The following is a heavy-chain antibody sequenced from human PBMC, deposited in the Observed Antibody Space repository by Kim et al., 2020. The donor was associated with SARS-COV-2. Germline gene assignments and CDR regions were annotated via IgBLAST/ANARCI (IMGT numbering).Heavy chain of an antibody. Sequence: SETLSLTCTVSGGSISSSSYYWGWIRQPPGKGLEWIGSIYYSGSTYYNPSLKSRVTISVDTSKNQFSLKLSSVTAADTAVYYCARTPRYYYDSSGYFTKYYYYYGMDVWGQGTTVTVSS. D-gene: IGHD3-22*01. V-gene: IGHV4-39*01. CDR2: IYYSGST. J-gene: IGHJ6*02. CDR1: GGSISSSSYY. CDR3: ARTPRYYYDSSGYFTKYYYYYGMDV.